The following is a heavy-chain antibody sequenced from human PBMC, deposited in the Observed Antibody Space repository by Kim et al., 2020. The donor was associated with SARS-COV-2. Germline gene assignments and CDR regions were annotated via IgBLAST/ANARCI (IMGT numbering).Heavy chain of an antibody. V-gene: IGHV4-39*01. J-gene: IGHJ5*02. CDR3: ATEGIAAAGKGWFDP. CDR2: SYYSGST. D-gene: IGHD6-13*01. Sequence: SETLSLTCTVSGGSISSSSYYWGWIRQPPGKGLEWIGSSYYSGSTYYNPSLKSRVTISVDTSKNQFSLKLSSVTAADTAVYYCATEGIAAAGKGWFDPWG. CDR1: GGSISSSSYY.